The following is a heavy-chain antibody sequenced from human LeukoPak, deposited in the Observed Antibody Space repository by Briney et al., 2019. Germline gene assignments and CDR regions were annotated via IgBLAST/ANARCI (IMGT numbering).Heavy chain of an antibody. CDR3: ARFGSGCFRY. D-gene: IGHD6-19*01. CDR1: GGSFSGYY. V-gene: IGHV4-34*01. Sequence: PSETLSLTCAVYGGSFSGYYWSWIRQPPGKGLEWIGEINHSGSTNYNPSLKSRVTISVDTSKNQFSLKLSSVTAADTAVYYCARFGSGCFRYWGQGTLVTVSS. J-gene: IGHJ4*02. CDR2: INHSGST.